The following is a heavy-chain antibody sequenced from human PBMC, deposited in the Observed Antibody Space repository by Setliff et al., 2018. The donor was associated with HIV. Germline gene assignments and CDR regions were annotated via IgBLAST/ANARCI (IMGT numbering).Heavy chain of an antibody. Sequence: GASVKVSCKASGYTFFEYYMFWLRQAPGQGLEWMGWISAYNGNTNYAQKLQGRVTMTTDTSTSTAYMELRSLRSDDTAVYYCARGSSSIAAAYPDALDIWGQGTMVTVSS. J-gene: IGHJ3*02. CDR2: ISAYNGNT. CDR1: GYTFFEYY. V-gene: IGHV1-18*04. CDR3: ARGSSSIAAAYPDALDI. D-gene: IGHD6-13*01.